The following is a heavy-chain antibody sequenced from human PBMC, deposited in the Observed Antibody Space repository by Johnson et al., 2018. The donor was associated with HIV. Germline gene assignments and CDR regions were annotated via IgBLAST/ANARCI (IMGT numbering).Heavy chain of an antibody. D-gene: IGHD6-19*01. Sequence: VQLMESGGGVVQPGGSLRLSCAASGFSFNDYAMTWVRQAPGKGLEWVSVIYSGGSIYYADSVKGRFLIFRDNAKNSLYLQMNSLRADDTAMYYCARDQYSSAWVGGGDAFDIWGQGTVVSVSS. CDR3: ARDQYSSAWVGGGDAFDI. CDR1: GFSFNDYA. V-gene: IGHV3-66*01. J-gene: IGHJ3*02. CDR2: IYSGGSI.